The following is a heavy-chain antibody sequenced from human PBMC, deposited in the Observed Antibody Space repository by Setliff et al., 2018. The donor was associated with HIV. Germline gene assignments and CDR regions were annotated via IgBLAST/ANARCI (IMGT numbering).Heavy chain of an antibody. CDR1: GYTFTNYD. CDR3: ARTEYFDFWSGPRGFDP. J-gene: IGHJ5*02. V-gene: IGHV1-8*02. Sequence: ASVKVSCKPSGYTFTNYDINWVRQATGQGLEWMGWMNPNSGNTGYAQKFQGRVTMTRDTSISTAYMELSRLRSDDTAVYYCARTEYFDFWSGPRGFDPWGQGTLVTVSS. CDR2: MNPNSGNT. D-gene: IGHD3-3*01.